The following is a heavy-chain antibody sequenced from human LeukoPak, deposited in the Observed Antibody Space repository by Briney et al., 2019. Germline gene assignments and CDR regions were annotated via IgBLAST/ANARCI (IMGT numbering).Heavy chain of an antibody. CDR1: GGSFSGYY. J-gene: IGHJ4*02. V-gene: IGHV4-34*01. D-gene: IGHD3-22*01. Sequence: SETLSLTCAVYGGSFSGYYWSWIRQPPGKGLEWIGEINHSGSTNYNPSLKSRVTISVDTSKNQFSLKLSSVTAAGTAVYYCARVPATYYYGSSGYSRASYYFDYWGQGTLVTVSS. CDR2: INHSGST. CDR3: ARVPATYYYGSSGYSRASYYFDY.